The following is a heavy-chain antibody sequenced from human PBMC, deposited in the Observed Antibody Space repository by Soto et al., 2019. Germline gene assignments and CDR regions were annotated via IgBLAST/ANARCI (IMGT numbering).Heavy chain of an antibody. J-gene: IGHJ4*02. CDR2: IYHSGST. D-gene: IGHD4-17*01. CDR1: GYSVSVVYY. V-gene: IGHV4-38-2*01. Sequence: SEALSITCAVSGYSVSVVYYWGWIRQPPGKGLEWIGSIYHSGSTYYNPSLKSRVTISVDTSKNQFSLKLSSVTAADTAVYYCARALRAGDFDYWGQGTLVTVSS. CDR3: ARALRAGDFDY.